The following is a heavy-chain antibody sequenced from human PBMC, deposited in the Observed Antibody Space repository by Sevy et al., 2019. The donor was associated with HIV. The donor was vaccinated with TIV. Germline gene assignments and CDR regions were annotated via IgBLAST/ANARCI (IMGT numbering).Heavy chain of an antibody. Sequence: SETLSLTCTVSGGSISSSSYYWGWIRQPPGKGLEWIGGIYYSGSTYYNPSLKSRVTISVDTSKNQFSLKLSSVTAADTAVYYCARHRPGLGATRPFDYWGQGTLVTVSS. D-gene: IGHD1-26*01. J-gene: IGHJ4*02. CDR2: IYYSGST. CDR1: GGSISSSSYY. CDR3: ARHRPGLGATRPFDY. V-gene: IGHV4-39*01.